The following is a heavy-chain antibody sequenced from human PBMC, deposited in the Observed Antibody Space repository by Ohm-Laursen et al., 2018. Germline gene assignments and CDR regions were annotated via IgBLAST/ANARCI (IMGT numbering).Heavy chain of an antibody. CDR2: INHSGST. CDR3: ARRGRVVVVAATQPFDP. D-gene: IGHD2-15*01. Sequence: SDTLSLTWAVYGGSFSGYYWSWIRQPPGKGLEWIGEINHSGSTNYNPSLKSRVTISVDTSKNQFSLKLSSVAAADTAVYYCARRGRVVVVAATQPFDPWGQGTLVTVSS. J-gene: IGHJ5*02. V-gene: IGHV4-34*01. CDR1: GGSFSGYY.